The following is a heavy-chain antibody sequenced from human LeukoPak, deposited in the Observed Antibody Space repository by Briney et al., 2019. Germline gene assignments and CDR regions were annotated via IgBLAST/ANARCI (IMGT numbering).Heavy chain of an antibody. CDR2: INWNGGST. CDR1: GFTFDDYG. CDR3: ASGGIYYGAAFDF. J-gene: IGHJ4*02. V-gene: IGHV3-20*04. Sequence: GGSLRLSCAASGFTFDDYGMSWVRQAPGKGLELVSGINWNGGSTGYADSVKDRFTISRDNAKNSLYLQMNSLRAEDTALYYCASGGIYYGAAFDFWGQGSLVTVSA. D-gene: IGHD1-26*01.